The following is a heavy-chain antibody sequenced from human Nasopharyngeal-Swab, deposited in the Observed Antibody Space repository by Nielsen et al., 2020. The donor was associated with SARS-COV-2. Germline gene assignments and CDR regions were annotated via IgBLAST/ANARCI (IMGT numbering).Heavy chain of an antibody. CDR3: AKRRGQLLASYHFDQ. CDR2: ISGSGGDT. D-gene: IGHD1-1*01. V-gene: IGHV3-23*01. Sequence: GGSLRLSCAASGFSFSTYAMSWVRQAPGKGLEWVSAISGSGGDTYYADSVKGRFTISRDNSKNTLYLRMNSLRAEDTAVYYCAKRRGQLLASYHFDQWGQGTPVTVSP. J-gene: IGHJ4*02. CDR1: GFSFSTYA.